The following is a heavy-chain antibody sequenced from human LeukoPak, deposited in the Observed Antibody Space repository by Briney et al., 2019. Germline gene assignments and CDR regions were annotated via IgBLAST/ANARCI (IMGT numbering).Heavy chain of an antibody. CDR2: ISYDGSNK. J-gene: IGHJ1*01. CDR3: ATQAPYYYDSSGFPEYFQH. CDR1: GFTFSSYA. V-gene: IGHV3-30-3*01. Sequence: PGGSLRLSCAASGFTFSSYAMHWVRQAPGKGLEWVAVISYDGSNKYYADSVKGRFTISRDNSKNTLYLQMNSLRAEDTAVYYCATQAPYYYDSSGFPEYFQHWGQGTLVTVSS. D-gene: IGHD3-22*01.